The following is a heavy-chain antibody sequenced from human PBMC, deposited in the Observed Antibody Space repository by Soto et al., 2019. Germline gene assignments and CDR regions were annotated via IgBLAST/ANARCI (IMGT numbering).Heavy chain of an antibody. CDR1: GGSISPYY. Sequence: SETLSLTCAVSGGSISPYYWSWVRQPPGKGLEWIGYIFYNGSTNYNPSLKSRVTISVDTSKIQFSLELSSVTAADTAVYYCARSSDGAAFDYWGQGTLVTVSS. CDR3: ARSSDGAAFDY. V-gene: IGHV4-59*01. D-gene: IGHD6-25*01. CDR2: IFYNGST. J-gene: IGHJ4*02.